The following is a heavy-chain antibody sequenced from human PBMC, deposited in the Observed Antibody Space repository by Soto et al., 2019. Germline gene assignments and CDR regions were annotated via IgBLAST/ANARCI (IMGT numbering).Heavy chain of an antibody. V-gene: IGHV4-30-4*08. D-gene: IGHD3-16*01. CDR1: GGSVSSGSYY. Sequence: PSETLSLTCTVSGGSVSSGSYYWSWIRQPPGKGLELIGYVYYRGSIYYTPSFESRVSISIDTSKNQFSLRLTSVTAADSAVYFCARVTFTPNWFDSWGQGILVTVSS. CDR2: VYYRGSI. CDR3: ARVTFTPNWFDS. J-gene: IGHJ5*01.